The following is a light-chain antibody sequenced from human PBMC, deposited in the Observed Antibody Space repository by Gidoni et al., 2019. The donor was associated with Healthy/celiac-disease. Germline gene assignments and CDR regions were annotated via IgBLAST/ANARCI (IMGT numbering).Light chain of an antibody. Sequence: EIVLTQSPATLSLSPGERATLSCRASQSVSSYLAWYQQKPGQAPRLLIYDAFNRATGIPARFSGSGSGTDFTLTISNLEPEDFAVYYCQQRSNWPPSWTFGQGTKVEIK. CDR2: DAF. CDR3: QQRSNWPPSWT. CDR1: QSVSSY. V-gene: IGKV3-11*01. J-gene: IGKJ1*01.